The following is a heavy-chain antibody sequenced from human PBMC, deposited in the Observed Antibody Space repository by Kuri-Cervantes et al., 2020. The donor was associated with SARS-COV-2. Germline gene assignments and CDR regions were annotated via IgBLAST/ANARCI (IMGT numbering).Heavy chain of an antibody. Sequence: ASVKVSCKVSEYTLTELSMHWVRQAPGKGLEWMGGFDPEDGETIYAQKFQGRVAMTEDTSTDTAYMELSSLRSEDTAVYYCARDRDSRGLGAYYYYYYMDVWGKGTTVTVSS. D-gene: IGHD3-22*01. CDR3: ARDRDSRGLGAYYYYYYMDV. V-gene: IGHV1-24*01. CDR2: FDPEDGET. CDR1: EYTLTELS. J-gene: IGHJ6*03.